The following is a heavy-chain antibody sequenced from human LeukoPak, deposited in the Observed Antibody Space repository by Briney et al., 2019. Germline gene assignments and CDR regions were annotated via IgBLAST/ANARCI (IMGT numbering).Heavy chain of an antibody. J-gene: IGHJ4*02. CDR1: GGTFSSYA. CDR3: AREPYCSGGSCYFDY. CDR2: IIPIFGTA. Sequence: ASVKVSCKASGGTFSSYAISWVRQAPGQGLEWMGGIIPIFGTANYAQKFQGRVTMTRDTSTSTVYMELSSLRSEDTAVYYCAREPYCSGGSCYFDYWGQGTLVTVSS. V-gene: IGHV1-69*05. D-gene: IGHD2-15*01.